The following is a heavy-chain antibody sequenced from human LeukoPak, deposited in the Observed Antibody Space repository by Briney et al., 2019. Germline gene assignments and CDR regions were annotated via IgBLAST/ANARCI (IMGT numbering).Heavy chain of an antibody. CDR1: GIPLSNYG. J-gene: IGHJ4*02. Sequence: QAGGSLRLSCAVSGIPLSNYGMRWVREAPGEGVEWVAGISDSGGSTNYADSVKGRFTISRDNPKNTLYLQMNSLRAEDTAVYFCAKRGVVIRVILVGFHKEAYYFDSWGQGALVTVSS. CDR2: ISDSGGST. CDR3: AKRGVVIRVILVGFHKEAYYFDS. D-gene: IGHD3-22*01. V-gene: IGHV3-23*01.